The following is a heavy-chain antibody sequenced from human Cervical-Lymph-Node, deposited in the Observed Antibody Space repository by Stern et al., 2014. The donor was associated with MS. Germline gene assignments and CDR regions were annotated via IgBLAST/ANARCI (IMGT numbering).Heavy chain of an antibody. Sequence: VQLVESGGGVVQPGRSLRLSCAASGFTFSTYGIHWVRQAPGKGLEWVAVISYDGSNKYYADSVKGRFTISRDNSKNTLYLQMNSLRAEDTAVYYCARRSSGWFLSYWGQGTLVTVSS. J-gene: IGHJ4*02. D-gene: IGHD6-19*01. V-gene: IGHV3-30*03. CDR3: ARRSSGWFLSY. CDR1: GFTFSTYG. CDR2: ISYDGSNK.